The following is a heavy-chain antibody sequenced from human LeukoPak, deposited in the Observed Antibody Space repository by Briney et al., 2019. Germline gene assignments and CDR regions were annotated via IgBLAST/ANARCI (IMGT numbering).Heavy chain of an antibody. J-gene: IGHJ4*02. CDR2: ISSSSSYI. V-gene: IGHV3-21*01. CDR1: GFTFSTYS. CDR3: ARDRTTIFGVAD. D-gene: IGHD3-3*01. Sequence: GGSLRLSCAASGFTFSTYSMNWVRQAPGKGLEWVASISSSSSYIYYGDSVKGRFTISRDNAKNSLYLQMNSLRVADTAVYYCARDRTTIFGVADWGQGTLVTVSS.